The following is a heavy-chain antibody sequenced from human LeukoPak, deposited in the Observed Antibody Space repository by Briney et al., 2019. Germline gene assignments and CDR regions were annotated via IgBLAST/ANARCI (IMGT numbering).Heavy chain of an antibody. CDR2: IYTSGYT. CDR1: GDSLSSSY. D-gene: IGHD2-15*01. Sequence: SETLSLTCTVSGDSLSSSYWSWVRQPAGKGLEWIGRIYTSGYTNYNPSLKSRVTMSIDTSKNQFSLKLTSVTAADAAVYYCARDCSGGNCYLGVIDYWGQGTLVTVSS. CDR3: ARDCSGGNCYLGVIDY. J-gene: IGHJ4*02. V-gene: IGHV4-4*07.